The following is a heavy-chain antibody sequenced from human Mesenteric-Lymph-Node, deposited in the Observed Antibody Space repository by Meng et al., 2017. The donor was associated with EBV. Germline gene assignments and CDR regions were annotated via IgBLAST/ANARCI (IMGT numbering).Heavy chain of an antibody. J-gene: IGHJ5*02. CDR1: GGSISSSSYY. CDR2: IFHSGSS. Sequence: QRQLQESGPGLVKPSETLSLTCTVSGGSISSSSYYWGWIRQPPGKGLEWIGSIFHSGSSYYNPSLKSRVTISVDTSKNQFSLKLSSVTAADTAVYYCARRGIAAAVGRFDPWGQGTLVTVSS. CDR3: ARRGIAAAVGRFDP. V-gene: IGHV4-39*01. D-gene: IGHD6-13*01.